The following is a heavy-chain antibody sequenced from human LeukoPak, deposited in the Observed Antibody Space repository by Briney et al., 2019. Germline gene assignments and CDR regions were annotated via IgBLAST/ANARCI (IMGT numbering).Heavy chain of an antibody. CDR2: ISASGGST. CDR3: ATAPAYLMVRGTYMDV. CDR1: RFTFSTYA. D-gene: IGHD3-10*01. J-gene: IGHJ6*03. Sequence: GGSLRLSCAASRFTFSTYAMTWVRQAPGKGLEWVSGISASGGSTYYADSVKGRFTISRDNSKNTLYLQVNSLRAEDTAIYYCATAPAYLMVRGTYMDVWGKGTTVTVSS. V-gene: IGHV3-23*01.